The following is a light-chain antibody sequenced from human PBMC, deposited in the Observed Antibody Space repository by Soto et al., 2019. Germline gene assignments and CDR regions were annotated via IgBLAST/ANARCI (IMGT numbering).Light chain of an antibody. CDR3: SSYTSSITRVV. V-gene: IGLV2-14*01. Sequence: SALTQPASVSGSPGQSITISCTGTSSDVGGYNFVSWYQQHPGKAPKLMIYEVSNRPSGVSNRFSGSKSGNTASLTISGLQAEDEADYYCSSYTSSITRVVFGGGTQLTVL. CDR1: SSDVGGYNF. J-gene: IGLJ2*01. CDR2: EVS.